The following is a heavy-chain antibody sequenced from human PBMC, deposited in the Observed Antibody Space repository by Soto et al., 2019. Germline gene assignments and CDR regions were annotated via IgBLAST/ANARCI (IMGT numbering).Heavy chain of an antibody. CDR1: GFIFSSYA. CDR2: ISGSDGST. D-gene: IGHD6-13*01. CDR3: ARRSSSWYLDY. V-gene: IGHV3-23*01. J-gene: IGHJ4*02. Sequence: GGSLRLSCAASGFIFSSYAMSWVRQAPGKGLEWVSVISGSDGSTYYADSVKGRFTISRDNSKNTLNLQMNSLRAEDTAVYYCARRSSSWYLDYWGQGTLVTVSS.